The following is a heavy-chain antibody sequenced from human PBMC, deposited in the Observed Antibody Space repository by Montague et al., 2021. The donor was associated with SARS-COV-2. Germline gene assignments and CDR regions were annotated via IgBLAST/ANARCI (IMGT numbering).Heavy chain of an antibody. Sequence: SETLSLTCTVSGGSISTSPYFWGWIRQPPGKGLEWIGSIYYSGSTYYNPSLKSRVAISIDTSENQFSLKLSSVTDADTAVYYCARGNRIAVAGTDFHYWGQGTLVTVSS. CDR3: ARGNRIAVAGTDFHY. V-gene: IGHV4-39*07. J-gene: IGHJ4*02. CDR2: IYYSGST. D-gene: IGHD6-19*01. CDR1: GGSISTSPYF.